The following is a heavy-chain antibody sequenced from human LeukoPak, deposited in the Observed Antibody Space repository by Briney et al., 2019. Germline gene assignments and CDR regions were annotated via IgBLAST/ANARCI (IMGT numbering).Heavy chain of an antibody. CDR1: GYSISSGYY. D-gene: IGHD2-15*01. J-gene: IGHJ5*02. Sequence: SETLSLTCGVPGYSISSGYYWGWIRQPPGKGLEWIGSIYHGGSTYYNPSLKSRVTISVDTSKNQFSLKLSSLTAADTAVYYCARVIYCSGGSCYDGAWFDPWGQGTLVTVSS. CDR2: IYHGGST. V-gene: IGHV4-38-2*01. CDR3: ARVIYCSGGSCYDGAWFDP.